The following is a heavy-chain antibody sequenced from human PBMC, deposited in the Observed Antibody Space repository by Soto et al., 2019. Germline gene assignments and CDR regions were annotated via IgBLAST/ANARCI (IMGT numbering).Heavy chain of an antibody. CDR2: IYASGHT. Sequence: AATXSLTCTVSGCAIIAFNWNWIRHTAGKGLEWIGRIYASGHTKYNPSLESRVTMSIDSSKHQFSLKLNSVTAADTAVYYCARSPRNSTIGNFDVWGQGTLVTV. J-gene: IGHJ3*01. CDR1: GCAIIAFN. V-gene: IGHV4-4*07. CDR3: ARSPRNSTIGNFDV.